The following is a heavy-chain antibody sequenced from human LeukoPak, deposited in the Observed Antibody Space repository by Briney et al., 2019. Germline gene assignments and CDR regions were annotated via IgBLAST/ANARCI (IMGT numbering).Heavy chain of an antibody. V-gene: IGHV4-30-2*01. CDR2: IFQSGST. CDR3: ARVGSDWNDVRYNWFDP. Sequence: SETLSFTCAVSGGSISSGDYSWSWIRQPPGEGLEWIWYIFQSGSTYYNPSLKSRVTISVDRSKNQFSLKLSSVTAADTAVYYCARVGSDWNDVRYNWFDPWGQGTLVTVSS. CDR1: GGSISSGDYS. J-gene: IGHJ5*02. D-gene: IGHD1-1*01.